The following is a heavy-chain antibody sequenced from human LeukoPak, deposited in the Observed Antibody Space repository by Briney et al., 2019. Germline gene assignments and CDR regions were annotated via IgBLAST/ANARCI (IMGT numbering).Heavy chain of an antibody. CDR1: GFTFSSYS. Sequence: PGGSLRLSCAASGFTFSSYSMNWVRQAPGKGLEWVSYISSGGSAIYYADSVKGRFTISRDNAKNSLYLQMNSLRAEDTAVFYCARDGTYTDYDPDFDIWGQGTLVTVSS. J-gene: IGHJ4*02. V-gene: IGHV3-48*04. D-gene: IGHD5-12*01. CDR2: ISSGGSAI. CDR3: ARDGTYTDYDPDFDI.